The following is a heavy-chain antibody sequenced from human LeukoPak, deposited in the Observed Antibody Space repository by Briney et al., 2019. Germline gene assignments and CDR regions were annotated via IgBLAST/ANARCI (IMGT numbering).Heavy chain of an antibody. V-gene: IGHV3-23*01. D-gene: IGHD3-10*01. CDR2: ISGSGGST. CDR3: AKDRGITMVRGVTPRFDP. Sequence: GRSLRLSCAASGFTFSSYAMSWVRQAPGKGLEWVSAISGSGGSTYYADSVKGRFTISRDNSKNTLYLQMNSLRAEDTAVYYCAKDRGITMVRGVTPRFDPWGQGTLVTVSS. CDR1: GFTFSSYA. J-gene: IGHJ5*02.